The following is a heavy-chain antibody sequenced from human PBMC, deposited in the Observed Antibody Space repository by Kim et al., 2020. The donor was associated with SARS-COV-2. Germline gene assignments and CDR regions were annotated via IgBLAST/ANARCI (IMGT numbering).Heavy chain of an antibody. J-gene: IGHJ6*02. V-gene: IGHV3-33*01. Sequence: YADSVTVRFTIARDNSKNTLYLQMSSLRAEDTAVYYCASGSSYYYYGMDVWGQGTTVTVSS. D-gene: IGHD6-6*01. CDR3: ASGSSYYYYGMDV.